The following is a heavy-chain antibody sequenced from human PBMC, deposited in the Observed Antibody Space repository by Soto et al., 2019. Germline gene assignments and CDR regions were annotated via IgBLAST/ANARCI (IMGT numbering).Heavy chain of an antibody. CDR3: AIITLFSYCSGGSCYPRDFDY. CDR2: ISGSGGST. CDR1: GFTFSSYP. V-gene: IGHV3-23*01. J-gene: IGHJ4*02. Sequence: EEQLLESGGGLVQPGGSLRLSCAASGFTFSSYPMSWVRQAPGKGLEWVSSISGSGGSTYYADSVKGRFTISRDNSKNTLYLQMNSLRAEDTAVYYCAIITLFSYCSGGSCYPRDFDYWGQGTLVTVSS. D-gene: IGHD2-15*01.